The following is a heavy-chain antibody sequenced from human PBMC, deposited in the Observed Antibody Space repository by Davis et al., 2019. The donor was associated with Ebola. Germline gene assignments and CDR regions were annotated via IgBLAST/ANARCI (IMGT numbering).Heavy chain of an antibody. CDR3: ARSSPKGRYYYYYMDV. J-gene: IGHJ6*03. V-gene: IGHV4-34*01. CDR1: GGSFSGYY. CDR2: IDHSGRT. Sequence: PSETLSLTCAVYGGSFSGYYWTWIRQPPGKGLEWIGEIDHSGRTTWNASLKSRVTISVDTSKNQFSLKLTSVTAADTAVYYCARSSPKGRYYYYYMDVWGKGTTVTVSS. D-gene: IGHD1-26*01.